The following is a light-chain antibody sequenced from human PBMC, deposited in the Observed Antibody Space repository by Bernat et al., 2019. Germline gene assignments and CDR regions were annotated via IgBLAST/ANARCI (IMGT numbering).Light chain of an antibody. CDR2: RDN. J-gene: IGLJ3*02. CDR3: SAGDSSLSEWV. V-gene: IGLV10-54*04. CDR1: NNNVGDRG. Sequence: QAGLTQPPSVSKGLRETATLTCTGNNNNVGDRGAAWLQQHQGHPPKLLSYRDNNRPSGISERFSASRSGNTASLTITGLQPEDETDYYCSAGDSSLSEWVFGEGTKLTVL.